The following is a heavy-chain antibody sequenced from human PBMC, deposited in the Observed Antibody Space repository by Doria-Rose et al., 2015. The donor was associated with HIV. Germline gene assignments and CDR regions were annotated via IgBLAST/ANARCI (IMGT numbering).Heavy chain of an antibody. J-gene: IGHJ4*02. CDR2: IFSDDER. Sequence: QVTLKESGPVPVKPTETLTLTCTVSGVSLSSPGMGVSWIRQPPGKALEWLANIFSDDERSYKTSLKSSLTISRGNSKSQVVLTMTDMDPVDTATYYCARIKSSRWYHKYYFDFWGQGTLVIVSA. D-gene: IGHD6-13*01. V-gene: IGHV2-26*01. CDR3: ARIKSSRWYHKYYFDF. CDR1: GVSLSSPGMG.